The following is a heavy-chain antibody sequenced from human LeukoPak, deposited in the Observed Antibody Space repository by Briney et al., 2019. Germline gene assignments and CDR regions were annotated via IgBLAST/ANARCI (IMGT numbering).Heavy chain of an antibody. J-gene: IGHJ4*02. CDR1: GGTFSSDA. D-gene: IGHD3-22*01. Sequence: ASVKVSCKASGGTFSSDAISWVRQAPGQGLEWMGGIIPIFGTANYAQKFQGRVTITADESTSTAYMELSSLRSEDTAVYYCARDRGSYYDSSGYYLDYWGQGTLVTVSS. CDR2: IIPIFGTA. CDR3: ARDRGSYYDSSGYYLDY. V-gene: IGHV1-69*13.